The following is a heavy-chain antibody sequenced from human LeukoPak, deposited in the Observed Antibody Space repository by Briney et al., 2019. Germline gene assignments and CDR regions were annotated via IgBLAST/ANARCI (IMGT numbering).Heavy chain of an antibody. CDR3: AGGETPDY. D-gene: IGHD3-10*01. CDR1: GFTFSSYW. CDR2: IKSDESSA. J-gene: IGHJ4*02. V-gene: IGHV3-74*01. Sequence: GGSLRLSCAASGFTFSSYWMHWVRQAPGKGLVWVSRIKSDESSATYADSVKGRFTISRDNAKNTLYLQMNSLRVEDTAVYYCAGGETPDYWGQGTLVTVSS.